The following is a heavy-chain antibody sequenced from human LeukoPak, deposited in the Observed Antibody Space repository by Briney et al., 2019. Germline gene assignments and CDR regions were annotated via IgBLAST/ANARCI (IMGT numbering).Heavy chain of an antibody. J-gene: IGHJ6*03. CDR2: IYTSGST. Sequence: SETLSLTCAVYGGSFSGYYWSWIRQPAGKGLEWIGRIYTSGSTNYNPSLKSRVTISVDKSKNQFSLKLSSVTAADTAVYYRARVVVNSSSSYYYYYMDVWGKGTTVTVSS. D-gene: IGHD6-13*01. CDR1: GGSFSGYY. CDR3: ARVVVNSSSSYYYYYMDV. V-gene: IGHV4-59*10.